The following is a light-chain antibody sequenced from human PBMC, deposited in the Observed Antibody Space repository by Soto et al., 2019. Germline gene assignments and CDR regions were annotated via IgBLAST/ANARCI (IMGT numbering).Light chain of an antibody. Sequence: QSALTQPASVAGSPGQSITISCTGTSSDVGLYNLVSWYQQHPGKAPKFMMYEVNKRSSGISCRFSGSKSGNTASLTISGLQAEDEADYYCCSYAASGSLLFGGGTKLTVL. CDR2: EVN. V-gene: IGLV2-23*02. J-gene: IGLJ2*01. CDR3: CSYAASGSLL. CDR1: SSDVGLYNL.